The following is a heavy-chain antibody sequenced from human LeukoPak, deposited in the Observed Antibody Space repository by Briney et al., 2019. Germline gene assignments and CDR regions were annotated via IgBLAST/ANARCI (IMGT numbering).Heavy chain of an antibody. D-gene: IGHD3-22*01. CDR1: GFTISYYS. V-gene: IGHV3-48*01. Sequence: GGSLRLSCAASGFTISYYSMNWVRQAPGKGLEWVSYISSSGSTIYHADSVKGRFTISRDNAKNSLYLQMNSLRAEDTAVYYCAKSSYYDASGYYREYYFDSWGQGTLVTVSS. J-gene: IGHJ4*02. CDR2: ISSSGSTI. CDR3: AKSSYYDASGYYREYYFDS.